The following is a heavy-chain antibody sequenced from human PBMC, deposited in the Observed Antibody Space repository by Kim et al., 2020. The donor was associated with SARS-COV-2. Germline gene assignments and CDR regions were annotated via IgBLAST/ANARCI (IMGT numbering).Heavy chain of an antibody. V-gene: IGHV4-59*08. CDR3: ARHNYDSSGWVFDP. J-gene: IGHJ5*02. CDR1: GGSISSYY. CDR2: IYYNGST. Sequence: SETLSLTCTVSGGSISSYYWSWMRQPPGKGLEWIGYIYYNGSTNYNPSLKSRVTISVDTSKNQFSLKLRSVTAADTAVYYCARHNYDSSGWVFDPWGQGTLVTVSS. D-gene: IGHD3-22*01.